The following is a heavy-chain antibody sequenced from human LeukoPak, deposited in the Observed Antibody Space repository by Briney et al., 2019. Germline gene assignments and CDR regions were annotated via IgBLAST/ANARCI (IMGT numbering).Heavy chain of an antibody. CDR1: GFTFSSYS. Sequence: GGSLRLSCAASGFTFSSYSMNWVRQAPGKGLEWVSSISSSSSYIYYADSVKGRFTISRDNSKNTLYLQMNSLRAEDTAVYYCARGGYDFWSGYYSFDYWGQGTLVTVSS. J-gene: IGHJ4*02. CDR2: ISSSSSYI. CDR3: ARGGYDFWSGYYSFDY. V-gene: IGHV3-21*01. D-gene: IGHD3-3*01.